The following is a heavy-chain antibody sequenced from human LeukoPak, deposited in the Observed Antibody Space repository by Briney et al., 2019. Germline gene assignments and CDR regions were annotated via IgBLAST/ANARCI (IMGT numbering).Heavy chain of an antibody. Sequence: GGSLRLSCAASGFTFSSHDMNWVRQAPGKGLEWLSYISSGSTTMDYADSVKGRFTISRDNAKNSLFLQMNSLRAEDTVVYFCAKLVCADCTSSSLTVAFDHWGQGTLVTVSS. D-gene: IGHD2-2*01. V-gene: IGHV3-48*01. CDR2: ISSGSTTM. J-gene: IGHJ4*02. CDR3: AKLVCADCTSSSLTVAFDH. CDR1: GFTFSSHD.